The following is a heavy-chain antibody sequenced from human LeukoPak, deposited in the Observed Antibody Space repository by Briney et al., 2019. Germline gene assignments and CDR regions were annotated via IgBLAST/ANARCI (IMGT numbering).Heavy chain of an antibody. CDR2: ISGSGSTI. CDR3: AREAAVRVYAFDI. V-gene: IGHV3-11*04. CDR1: GFTFSDYY. D-gene: IGHD6-25*01. J-gene: IGHJ3*02. Sequence: PGGSLRLSCAASGFTFSDYYMSWIRQAPGKGLEWVSYISGSGSTIYYADSVKGRFTISRDNAKNSLYLQMNSLRAEDTAVYYCAREAAVRVYAFDIWGQGTMVTVSS.